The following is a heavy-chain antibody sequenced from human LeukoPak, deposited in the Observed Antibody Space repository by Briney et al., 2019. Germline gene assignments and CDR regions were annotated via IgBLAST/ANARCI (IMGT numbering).Heavy chain of an antibody. V-gene: IGHV3-7*01. J-gene: IGHJ4*02. CDR3: ARDTGGGYSCYDC. Sequence: LSLTCAVYGWCFSGYYWSWIRQPPGKGLEWVANIKQDGSEKYYVDSVKGRFTISRDNAKNSLYLQMNSLRAEDTAVYYCARDTGGGYSCYDCWGQGTLVTVSS. CDR1: GWCFSGYY. D-gene: IGHD5-18*01. CDR2: IKQDGSEK.